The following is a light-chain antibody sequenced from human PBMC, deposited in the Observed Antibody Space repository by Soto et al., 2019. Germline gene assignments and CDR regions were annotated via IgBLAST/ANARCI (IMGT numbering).Light chain of an antibody. CDR1: QSVSSTS. Sequence: EIVLTQSPGTLSLSPGERATLSCRASQSVSSTSVAWYQQKPGQAPRPLIYDASSRVTGIPDRFSGSGSGTDFTLTISRLEPEDFAVYYCQQYGTSPITFGQGTRLAIK. J-gene: IGKJ5*01. CDR3: QQYGTSPIT. CDR2: DAS. V-gene: IGKV3-20*01.